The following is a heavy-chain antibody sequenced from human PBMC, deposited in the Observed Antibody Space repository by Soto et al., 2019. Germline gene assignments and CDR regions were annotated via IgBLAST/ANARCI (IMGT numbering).Heavy chain of an antibody. CDR3: ASMVRGVIITTYGMDV. CDR1: GFTFSSYW. V-gene: IGHV3-74*01. D-gene: IGHD3-10*01. Sequence: EVQLVESGGGLVQPGGSLRLSCAASGFTFSSYWMHWVRQVPGKGLVWVSRINSDGSSTSYADSVKGRCTISRDNAKNTLYLQMNSLRAEDTAVYYCASMVRGVIITTYGMDVWGQGTTVTVSS. CDR2: INSDGSST. J-gene: IGHJ6*02.